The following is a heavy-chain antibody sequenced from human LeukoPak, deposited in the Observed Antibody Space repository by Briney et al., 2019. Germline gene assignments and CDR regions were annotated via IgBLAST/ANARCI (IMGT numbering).Heavy chain of an antibody. V-gene: IGHV5-51*01. Sequence: GESLQISFQGSGYSFSSYWIGWVRQMPGKGLEWMGIIFPGDSDTRYSPSFQGQVTISADKSISTAYLQWSILKASDTAMYYCARGRGSGRLYYFDYWGQGTLVTVSS. D-gene: IGHD3-10*01. CDR1: GYSFSSYW. CDR3: ARGRGSGRLYYFDY. CDR2: IFPGDSDT. J-gene: IGHJ4*02.